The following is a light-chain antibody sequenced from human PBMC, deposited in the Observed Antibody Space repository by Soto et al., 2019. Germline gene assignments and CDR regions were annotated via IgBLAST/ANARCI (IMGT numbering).Light chain of an antibody. CDR1: SSDAGGYNY. CDR3: SSYTSSGTDV. V-gene: IGLV2-14*03. CDR2: DVS. Sequence: QSVLTQPASVSGSPGQSITISCTGTSSDAGGYNYVSWYQQHPGKAPKLMIYDVSNRPSGVSYRFSGSKSGNTASLTISGLQAEDEGDFYCSSYTSSGTDVFGTGTKVTVL. J-gene: IGLJ1*01.